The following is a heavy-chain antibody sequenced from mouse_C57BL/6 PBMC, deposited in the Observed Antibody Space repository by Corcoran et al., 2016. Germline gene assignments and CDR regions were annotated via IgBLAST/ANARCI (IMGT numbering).Heavy chain of an antibody. CDR1: GYTFTTYG. Sequence: QIQLVQSGPELKKPGETVKISCKASGYTFTTYGMSWVKQAPGKGLKWMGWINTYSGVPTYADDFKGRFAFSLETSASTAYLQINNLKNEDTATYFCARRRTTVVAAGDYWGQGTTLTVSS. CDR2: INTYSGVP. J-gene: IGHJ2*01. V-gene: IGHV9-3*01. D-gene: IGHD1-1*01. CDR3: ARRRTTVVAAGDY.